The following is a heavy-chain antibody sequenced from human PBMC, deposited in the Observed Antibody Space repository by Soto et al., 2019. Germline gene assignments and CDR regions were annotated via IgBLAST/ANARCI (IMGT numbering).Heavy chain of an antibody. V-gene: IGHV3-30*18. CDR1: GFTFSNYG. Sequence: QVQLVESGGGVVQPGRSLRLSCAASGFTFSNYGMHWVRQTPGKGLEWVAVISYDGSHEFYTDSVKGRFTISRDNSKNTLYLQMNSLKTEDTAMYYCAKAPKCCPIGSHFLDNWFDPWGQGTLVTVSS. D-gene: IGHD3-10*01. CDR3: AKAPKCCPIGSHFLDNWFDP. J-gene: IGHJ5*02. CDR2: ISYDGSHE.